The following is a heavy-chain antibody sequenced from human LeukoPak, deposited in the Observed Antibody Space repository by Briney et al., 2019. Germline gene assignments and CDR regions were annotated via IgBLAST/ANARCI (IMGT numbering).Heavy chain of an antibody. CDR1: GFAFHNYA. Sequence: GRSLRLSCVGSGFAFHNYAMHWVRRPPGKGLEWVSAINWNSDTKAYADSVKGRFTISRARARNSLYLQMDSLRPEDTALYYCAKDTGGNGAYFYAMDVWGQGTSVTVSS. CDR3: AKDTGGNGAYFYAMDV. D-gene: IGHD4-23*01. J-gene: IGHJ6*02. V-gene: IGHV3-9*01. CDR2: INWNSDTK.